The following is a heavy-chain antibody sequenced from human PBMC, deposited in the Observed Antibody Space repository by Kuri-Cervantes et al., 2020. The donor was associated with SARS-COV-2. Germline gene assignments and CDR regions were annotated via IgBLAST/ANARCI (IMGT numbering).Heavy chain of an antibody. CDR1: GFTFSSYA. CDR3: TTEGVVAATLQAPLDY. D-gene: IGHD2-15*01. V-gene: IGHV3-64*04. Sequence: GGSLRLSCSASGFTFSSYAMHWVRQAPGKGLEYVSAISSNGGSTYYADSVKGRFTISRDDSKNTLYLQMNSLKTEDTAVYYCTTEGVVAATLQAPLDYWGQGTLVTVSS. CDR2: ISSNGGST. J-gene: IGHJ4*02.